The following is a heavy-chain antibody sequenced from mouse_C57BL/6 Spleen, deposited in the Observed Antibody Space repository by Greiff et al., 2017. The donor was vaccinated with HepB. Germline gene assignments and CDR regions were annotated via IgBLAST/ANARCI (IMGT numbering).Heavy chain of an antibody. CDR2: IWSGGST. Sequence: VQLQESGPGLVQPSQLLSITCTVSGFSLTSYGLHWVRQSPGKGLEWLGVIWSGGSTDYNAAFISRLSISKDNSKSQVFFTMNSLQADDTAIYYCARDYYGSSPAWFAYWGQGTLVTVSA. D-gene: IGHD1-1*01. V-gene: IGHV2-2*01. J-gene: IGHJ3*01. CDR3: ARDYYGSSPAWFAY. CDR1: GFSLTSYG.